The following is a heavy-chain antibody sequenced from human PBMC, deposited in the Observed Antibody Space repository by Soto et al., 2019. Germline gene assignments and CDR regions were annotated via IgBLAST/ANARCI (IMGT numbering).Heavy chain of an antibody. CDR3: ASVRNYSPMDYYYGMDV. D-gene: IGHD1-7*01. J-gene: IGHJ6*02. CDR1: GYSFTSYW. Sequence: PGESLKISCKGSGYSFTSYWIGWVRQMPGKGLEWMGIIYPGDSDTRYSPSFQGQVTISADKSISTAYLQWSSLKASDTAMYYCASVRNYSPMDYYYGMDVWGQGTTVTVSS. CDR2: IYPGDSDT. V-gene: IGHV5-51*01.